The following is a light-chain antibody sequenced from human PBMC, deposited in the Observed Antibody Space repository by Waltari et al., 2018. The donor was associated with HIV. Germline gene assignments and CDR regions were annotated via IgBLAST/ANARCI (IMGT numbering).Light chain of an antibody. CDR1: RDVVRN. V-gene: IGKV1-33*01. CDR2: DAS. J-gene: IGKJ2*01. CDR3: QQYDNFPYT. Sequence: DIQMTQSPSSLSASVGDRVTISCQASRDVVRNLNWYQRKPGKPPHLLIYDASNLETGVPSRFSGSGSSKRFTLTISSLQPEDFATYYCQQYDNFPYTFGQGTKLEI.